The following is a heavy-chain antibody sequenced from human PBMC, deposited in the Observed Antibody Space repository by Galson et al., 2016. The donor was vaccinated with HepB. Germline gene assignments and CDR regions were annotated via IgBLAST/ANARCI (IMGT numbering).Heavy chain of an antibody. J-gene: IGHJ3*02. V-gene: IGHV1-2*02. Sequence: SVKVSCKASGYTFTGYYIHWVRQGPGQGLEWMGWINPNSGVTNYAQKFQGRVTTTRDTSISTAYMELSRLRSDDTAVYYCARWDPGGGARSPFDIWGQGTMVTVSS. CDR3: ARWDPGGGARSPFDI. D-gene: IGHD1-26*01. CDR2: INPNSGVT. CDR1: GYTFTGYY.